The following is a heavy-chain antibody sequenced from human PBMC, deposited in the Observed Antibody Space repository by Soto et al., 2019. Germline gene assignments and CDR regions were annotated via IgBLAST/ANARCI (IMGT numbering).Heavy chain of an antibody. D-gene: IGHD2-8*02. CDR1: GDSISSSHW. CDR3: ATLPPRIVVVVTAIPT. Sequence: QVQLRESGPGLVKPSGTLSLTCVVSGDSISSSHWWSWVRQSPGKGLEWIGEIYHTGITNYNPSLKSRVNISVDKSNNHFSLMLRSVTAADTAVYYCATLPPRIVVVVTAIPTWGRGTLVTVSS. CDR2: IYHTGIT. J-gene: IGHJ5*02. V-gene: IGHV4-4*02.